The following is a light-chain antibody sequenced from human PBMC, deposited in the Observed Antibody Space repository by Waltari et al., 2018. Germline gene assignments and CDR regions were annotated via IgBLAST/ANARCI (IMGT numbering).Light chain of an antibody. CDR1: SSDIGDYNY. Sequence: QSALTQPPSASGSPGQSVTVSCTGTSSDIGDYNYVSWYQKHPDKPPKLIIYEVNKRPSGVPDRFSGSKSGNTASLTVSGLQAEDEADYYCSSYAGGNDFEVVFGGGTKLTVL. V-gene: IGLV2-8*01. J-gene: IGLJ2*01. CDR2: EVN. CDR3: SSYAGGNDFEVV.